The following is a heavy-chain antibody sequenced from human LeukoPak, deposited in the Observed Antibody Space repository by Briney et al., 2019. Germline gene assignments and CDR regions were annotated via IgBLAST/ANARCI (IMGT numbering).Heavy chain of an antibody. V-gene: IGHV3-21*01. Sequence: GGSVRLLCAAFGLTFISFDMIWVRQAPGKGREGVSSLTTNSRYIYYADSVKGRFTISRDNAKNSLYLEMNRLRAEDTAMYYCARVGMTAIRSDAFETWGQRTMVTASS. CDR3: ARVGMTAIRSDAFET. D-gene: IGHD2-21*02. J-gene: IGHJ3*02. CDR1: GLTFISFD. CDR2: LTTNSRYI.